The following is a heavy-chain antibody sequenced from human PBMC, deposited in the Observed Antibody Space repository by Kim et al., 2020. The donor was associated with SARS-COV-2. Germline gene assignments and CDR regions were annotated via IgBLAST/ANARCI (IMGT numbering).Heavy chain of an antibody. J-gene: IGHJ4*02. D-gene: IGHD6-19*01. CDR2: IKQDGSEK. CDR1: GFTFSSYW. CDR3: AREVGGAGSDYFDY. V-gene: IGHV3-7*01. Sequence: GGSLRLSCAASGFTFSSYWMSWVRQAPGKGLEWVANIKQDGSEKYYVDSVKGRFTISRDNAKNSLYLQMNSLRAEDTAVYYCAREVGGAGSDYFDYWGQGTLVTVSS.